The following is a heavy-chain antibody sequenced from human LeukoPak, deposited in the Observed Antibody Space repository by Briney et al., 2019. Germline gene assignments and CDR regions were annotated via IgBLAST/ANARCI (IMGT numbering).Heavy chain of an antibody. Sequence: GESLKISCNGSGYXFTTYWIGWVRQMPGKGLEWMGIIYPADSETRYSPSFQGQVTISADKSISTAYLQWNSLKASDSAMYYCARHTSAAFDYWAQGTLVTVSA. J-gene: IGHJ4*02. D-gene: IGHD2/OR15-2a*01. V-gene: IGHV5-51*01. CDR2: IYPADSET. CDR3: ARHTSAAFDY. CDR1: GYXFTTYW.